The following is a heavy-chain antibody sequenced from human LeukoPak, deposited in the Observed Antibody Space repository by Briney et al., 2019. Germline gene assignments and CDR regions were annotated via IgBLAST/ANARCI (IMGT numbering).Heavy chain of an antibody. CDR1: GFTFSSYG. CDR2: ISGSGGST. Sequence: PGGSQRLSCAASGFTFSSYGMSWVRQAPGKGLEWVSAISGSGGSTYYADSVKGRFTISRDNAKNTLYLQMNSLRAEDTAVYYCARGSVYSDCWGQGTLVTVSS. J-gene: IGHJ4*02. CDR3: ARGSVYSDC. V-gene: IGHV3-23*01. D-gene: IGHD5/OR15-5a*01.